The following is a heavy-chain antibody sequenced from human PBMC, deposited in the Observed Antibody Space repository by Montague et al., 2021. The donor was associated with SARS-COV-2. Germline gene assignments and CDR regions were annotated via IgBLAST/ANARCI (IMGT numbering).Heavy chain of an antibody. Sequence: ETLSLTCAVSGGSFSRYYWSWIRQPPGKGLEWVSSISSSSSYIXYADSVKGRFTISRDNAKNSLYLQMNSLRAEDTAVYYCARDPALYYYYMDVWGKGTTVTVSS. V-gene: IGHV3-21*01. CDR1: GGSFSRYY. CDR2: ISSSSSYI. J-gene: IGHJ6*03. CDR3: ARDPALYYYYMDV.